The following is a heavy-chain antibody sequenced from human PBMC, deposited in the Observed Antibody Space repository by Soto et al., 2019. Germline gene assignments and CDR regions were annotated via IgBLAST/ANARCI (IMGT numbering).Heavy chain of an antibody. CDR2: ISAYSGSA. V-gene: IGHV1-18*01. CDR3: ARDFTRSSSWPYYFDY. D-gene: IGHD6-13*01. Sequence: ASVKVSCKASGYTFTTYGISWVRQAPGQGLEWMGWISAYSGSAKFAQKLQGRVTMTTDTSTTTAYMELRSLTSDDTAVYYCARDFTRSSSWPYYFDYWGQGTLVTVSS. CDR1: GYTFTTYG. J-gene: IGHJ4*02.